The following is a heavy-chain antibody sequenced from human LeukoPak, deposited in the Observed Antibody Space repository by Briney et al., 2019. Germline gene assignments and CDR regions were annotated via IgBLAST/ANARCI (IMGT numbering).Heavy chain of an antibody. Sequence: PGGSLRLSCAASGFTFSTYSMNWVRQAPGKGLEWVSSIDSGSSYRYYADSVKGRFTISRENAKNSLYLQMNSLRAEDTAVYYCARDRDSSGWYDYWGQGTLVIVSS. CDR1: GFTFSTYS. CDR3: ARDRDSSGWYDY. J-gene: IGHJ4*02. D-gene: IGHD6-19*01. V-gene: IGHV3-21*01. CDR2: IDSGSSYR.